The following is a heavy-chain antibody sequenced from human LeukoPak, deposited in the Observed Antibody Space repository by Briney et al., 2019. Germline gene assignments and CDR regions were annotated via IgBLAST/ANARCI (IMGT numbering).Heavy chain of an antibody. V-gene: IGHV5-51*01. Sequence: GESLKISCKGSGYRFINYWIGWVRQMPGKGLEWMGIVFHGDSDTRYSPSFQGQVTISVDKSISTAYLQWSSLKASDTAMYYCARPNLTSGTYYIDYWGQGTLVTVSS. CDR3: ARPNLTSGTYYIDY. J-gene: IGHJ4*02. CDR1: GYRFINYW. D-gene: IGHD3-10*01. CDR2: VFHGDSDT.